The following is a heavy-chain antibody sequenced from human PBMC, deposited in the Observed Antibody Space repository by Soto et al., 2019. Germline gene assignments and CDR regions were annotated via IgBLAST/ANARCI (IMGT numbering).Heavy chain of an antibody. CDR2: FYYTGST. V-gene: IGHV4-61*01. CDR3: ARSMHYSDGSNYSPFDY. CDR1: GGSVSSGNYY. J-gene: IGHJ4*02. Sequence: SETLSLTCTVSGGSVSSGNYYWSWIRQPPGKGLEWIGYFYYTGSTNYNPSLKSRVTISVDASKNQFSLRLSSLTAADTAVYYCARSMHYSDGSNYSPFDYWGQRTLVTVSS. D-gene: IGHD3-22*01.